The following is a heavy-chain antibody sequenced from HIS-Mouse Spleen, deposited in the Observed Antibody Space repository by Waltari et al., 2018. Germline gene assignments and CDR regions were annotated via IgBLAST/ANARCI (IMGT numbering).Heavy chain of an antibody. CDR2: ISYDGRNT. J-gene: IGHJ4*02. CDR3: AKDRGSQFDY. V-gene: IGHV3-30*18. Sequence: QVQLVESGGGVVQPWRSLRLSCAASGFTFSSYGMHWVRQAQGKGLEWVEVISYDGRNTYYADSVKGRFTISRDNSKNTMYLQMNSLRAEDTAVYYCAKDRGSQFDYWGQGTLVTVSS. D-gene: IGHD1-26*01. CDR1: GFTFSSYG.